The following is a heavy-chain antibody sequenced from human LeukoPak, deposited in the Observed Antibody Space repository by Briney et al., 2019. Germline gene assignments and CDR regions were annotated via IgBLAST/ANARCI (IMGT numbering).Heavy chain of an antibody. CDR2: IYHSGST. V-gene: IGHV4-38-2*01. Sequence: SETLSLTCAVSGYSISSGYYWGWIRQPPEKGLEWIGSIYHSGSTYYNPALKSRVTMSVDTSKNQFSLKLSPVTAADTAVYYCARHFRGADCWGQGTLVTVSS. CDR3: ARHFRGADC. D-gene: IGHD3-10*01. J-gene: IGHJ4*02. CDR1: GYSISSGYY.